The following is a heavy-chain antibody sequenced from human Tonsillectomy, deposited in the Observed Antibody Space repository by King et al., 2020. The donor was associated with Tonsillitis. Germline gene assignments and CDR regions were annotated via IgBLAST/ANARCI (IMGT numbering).Heavy chain of an antibody. J-gene: IGHJ5*02. D-gene: IGHD6-25*01. CDR3: ATSQFGYFPP. CDR2: INPNSGGT. Sequence: VQLVESGAEVKKPGASVKVSCKASGNTFTGYYMHWVRQAPGQGLEWMGWINPNSGGTNYAQQFQGRVTMTRDASISTAYMELSRLRSDDTAVYYCATSQFGYFPPWGQGTLVTVSS. CDR1: GNTFTGYY. V-gene: IGHV1-2*02.